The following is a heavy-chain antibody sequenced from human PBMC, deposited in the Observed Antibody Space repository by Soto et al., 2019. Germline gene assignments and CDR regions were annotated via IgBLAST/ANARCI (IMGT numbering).Heavy chain of an antibody. V-gene: IGHV1-69*08. Sequence: GASVKVSCKASGGTFSSYTITWVRQAPGQGLEWKGRIITLLDTTNYAQKFQGRVTITADKSTGTAYMELNSLRSEDTAVYYCVRDSPIGSTFSGYDGIDYWGQGTLVTVSS. J-gene: IGHJ4*02. D-gene: IGHD5-12*01. CDR1: GGTFSSYT. CDR2: IITLLDTT. CDR3: VRDSPIGSTFSGYDGIDY.